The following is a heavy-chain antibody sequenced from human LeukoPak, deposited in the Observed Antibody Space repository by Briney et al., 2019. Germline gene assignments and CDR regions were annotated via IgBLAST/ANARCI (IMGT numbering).Heavy chain of an antibody. CDR2: IYYSGST. Sequence: TLSLTCTVSGGSISSGGYYWSWIRQHPGKGLEWIGYIYYSGSTYYNPSLKSRVTISVDTSKNQFSLKLSSVTAADTAVYYCARGPYCSSTSCYSRSRYYYYGMDVWGQGTTVTVSS. D-gene: IGHD2-2*01. J-gene: IGHJ6*02. V-gene: IGHV4-31*03. CDR3: ARGPYCSSTSCYSRSRYYYYGMDV. CDR1: GGSISSGGYY.